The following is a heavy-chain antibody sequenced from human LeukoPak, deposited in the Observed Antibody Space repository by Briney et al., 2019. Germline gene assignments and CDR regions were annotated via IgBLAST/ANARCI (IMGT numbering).Heavy chain of an antibody. D-gene: IGHD6-19*01. CDR1: GGSISSYY. J-gene: IGHJ4*02. CDR2: IYYSGST. V-gene: IGHV4-59*01. CDR3: ASFPGYSSGWPFDY. Sequence: SETLSLTCTVSGGSISSYYWSWIRQPPGKGLEWIGYIYYSGSTNYNPSLKSRVTISVDTSKNQFSLKLSSVTAADTAMYYCASFPGYSSGWPFDYWGQGTLVTVSS.